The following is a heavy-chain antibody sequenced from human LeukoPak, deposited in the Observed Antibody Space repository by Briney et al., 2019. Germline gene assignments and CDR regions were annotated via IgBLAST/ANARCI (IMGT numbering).Heavy chain of an antibody. Sequence: GGSLRLSCAASGFTVSSKYMSWVRQAPGKGLEWVSVIYSGGSTYYAASVEGRFTISRDNSKNTVYLQMNSLRVEDTAVYYCARAGPIDYWGQGTLVTVSS. CDR3: ARAGPIDY. CDR1: GFTVSSKY. J-gene: IGHJ4*02. CDR2: IYSGGST. V-gene: IGHV3-53*01.